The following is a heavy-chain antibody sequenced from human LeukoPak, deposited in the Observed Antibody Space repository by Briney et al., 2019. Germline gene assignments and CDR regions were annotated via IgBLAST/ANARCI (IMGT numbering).Heavy chain of an antibody. V-gene: IGHV4-38-2*02. CDR3: AREEYYYDSSGYPPDAFDI. Sequence: SETLSLTCTVSGYSISSGYYWGWIRQPPGKGLEWIGSIYHSGSTYYNPSLKSRVTISVDTSKNQFSLKLSSVTAADTAVYYCAREEYYYDSSGYPPDAFDIWGQGTMVTVSS. CDR2: IYHSGST. D-gene: IGHD3-22*01. J-gene: IGHJ3*02. CDR1: GYSISSGYY.